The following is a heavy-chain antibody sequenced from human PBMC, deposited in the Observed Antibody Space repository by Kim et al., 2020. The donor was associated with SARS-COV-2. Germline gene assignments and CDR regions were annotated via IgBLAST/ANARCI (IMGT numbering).Heavy chain of an antibody. CDR3: ARGRAY. Sequence: NRGSATFYADPVKGRFTISRDNAKNSLYLEMSSLRDEDTAVYYCARGRAYWGRGTLVTVSS. J-gene: IGHJ4*02. CDR2: NRGSAT. V-gene: IGHV3-48*02.